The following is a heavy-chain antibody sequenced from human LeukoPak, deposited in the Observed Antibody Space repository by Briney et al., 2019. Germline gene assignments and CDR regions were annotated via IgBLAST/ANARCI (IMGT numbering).Heavy chain of an antibody. J-gene: IGHJ3*02. V-gene: IGHV3-33*06. CDR3: AKDTIGPQSAFDI. CDR2: IWSDGSDK. CDR1: GFTFRTYG. D-gene: IGHD3-9*01. Sequence: GGSLRLSCAASGFTFRTYGMNWVRQAPGKGLEWVAVIWSDGSDKYYADSVKGRFTISRDNSKNTLYLQMNSLRAEDTAVYYCAKDTIGPQSAFDIWGQGTMVTVSS.